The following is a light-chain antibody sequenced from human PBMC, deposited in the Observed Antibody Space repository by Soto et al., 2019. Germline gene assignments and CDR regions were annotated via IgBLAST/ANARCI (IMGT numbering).Light chain of an antibody. Sequence: EIVLTQSPASLSLSPGERATLSCRASQSVSTFLAWYQHKPGQPPRLLIYDASNRATGIPARFSGSGSGTDFTLTISSLEPEDFAVYYCQQRSNWPRTFGQGTKVDIK. CDR2: DAS. J-gene: IGKJ1*01. CDR3: QQRSNWPRT. CDR1: QSVSTF. V-gene: IGKV3-11*01.